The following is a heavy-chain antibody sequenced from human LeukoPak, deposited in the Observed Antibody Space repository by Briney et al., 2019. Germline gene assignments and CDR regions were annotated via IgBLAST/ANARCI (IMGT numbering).Heavy chain of an antibody. CDR1: GYTFTGYY. V-gene: IGHV1-2*02. D-gene: IGHD3-10*01. CDR2: INPNSGGT. Sequence: ASVKVSCKASGYTFTGYYMHWVRQAPGQGLEWMGWINPNSGGTNYAQKFQGRVTMTRDTSISTAYMELSRLRSGDTAVYYCAREGVYGSGSADYWGQGTLVTVSS. CDR3: AREGVYGSGSADY. J-gene: IGHJ4*02.